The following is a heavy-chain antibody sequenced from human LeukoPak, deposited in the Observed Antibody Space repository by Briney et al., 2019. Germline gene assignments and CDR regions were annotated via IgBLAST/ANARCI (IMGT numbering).Heavy chain of an antibody. CDR2: IRYDGSEK. CDR1: GFTFSSRG. J-gene: IGHJ3*02. CDR3: WVRYSPDAFDI. Sequence: GGSLRLSCATSGFTFSSRGMHWVRQAPGKGLEWVAFIRYDGSEKDYADPVKGRFAISRDNSKNTLYLQMNSLRAEDTAVYYCWVRYSPDAFDIWGQGTMVTVSS. D-gene: IGHD3-9*01. V-gene: IGHV3-30*02.